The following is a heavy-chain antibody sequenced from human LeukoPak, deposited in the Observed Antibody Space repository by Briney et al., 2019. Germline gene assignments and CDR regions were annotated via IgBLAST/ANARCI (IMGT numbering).Heavy chain of an antibody. J-gene: IGHJ4*02. CDR3: ARDRGISAANY. CDR1: GYIFNSYG. D-gene: IGHD6-13*01. V-gene: IGHV1-18*01. CDR2: ISGYNGNT. Sequence: EASVKVSCRASGYIFNSYGITWVRQAPGQGLEWMGWISGYNGNTNYAQEIQGRVSMTSDTTTSTAYMEVRSLRSDDTAVYYCARDRGISAANYWGQGTLVTVSS.